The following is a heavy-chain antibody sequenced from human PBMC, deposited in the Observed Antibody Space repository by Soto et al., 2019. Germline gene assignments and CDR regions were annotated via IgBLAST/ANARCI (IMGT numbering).Heavy chain of an antibody. D-gene: IGHD3-9*01. V-gene: IGHV1-18*01. CDR3: ARRATYYDILTGTPMDD. CDR1: GYTFTNYG. Sequence: QVQLVQSGAEVKKPGASMKVSCKASGYTFTNYGINWVRQAPGQGLEWMGWISTYNGNTNYAQKLQGRVTMTTDTSTSTAYMELRSLRSDDTAVYFCARRATYYDILTGTPMDDWGQGTTVTVSS. J-gene: IGHJ6*02. CDR2: ISTYNGNT.